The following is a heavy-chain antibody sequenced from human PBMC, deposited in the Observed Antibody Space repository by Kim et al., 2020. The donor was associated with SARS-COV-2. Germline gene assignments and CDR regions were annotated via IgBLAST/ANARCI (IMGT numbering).Heavy chain of an antibody. CDR2: IDVANTNT. Sequence: ASVKVSCKASGYTFTSYCLHWVRPAPGQSLEWMGWIDVANTNTHYSENFQGRVTISRDTSATTVYIELSSLRSEDTAVYYCARDGRSVDYYFDYWGQGTLVTVSS. CDR3: ARDGRSVDYYFDY. CDR1: GYTFTSYC. V-gene: IGHV1-3*01. J-gene: IGHJ4*02.